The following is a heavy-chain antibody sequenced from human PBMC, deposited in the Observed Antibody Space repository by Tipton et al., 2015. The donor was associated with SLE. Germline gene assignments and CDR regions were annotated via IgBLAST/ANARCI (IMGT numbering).Heavy chain of an antibody. V-gene: IGHV3-23*01. CDR3: AKGRDYYGYFDY. Sequence: SLRLSCAASGFTFSSYAMSWVRQAPGKGLEWVSAISGSGGSTYYADSVKGRFTISRDNSKNTLYLQMNSLGAEDTAVYYCAKGRDYYGYFDYWGQGTLVTVSS. D-gene: IGHD2-21*02. CDR2: ISGSGGST. CDR1: GFTFSSYA. J-gene: IGHJ4*02.